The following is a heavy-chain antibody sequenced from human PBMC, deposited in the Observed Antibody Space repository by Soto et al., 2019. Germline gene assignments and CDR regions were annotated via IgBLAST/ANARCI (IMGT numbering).Heavy chain of an antibody. CDR1: GGSISSGGYY. D-gene: IGHD5-18*01. J-gene: IGHJ5*02. Sequence: PSETLSLTCTVSGGSISSGGYYWSWIRQHPGKGLEWIGYIYYSGSTYYNPSLKSRVTISVDTSKNQFSLKLSSVTAADTAVYYCARGRITAMVNNWFDPWGQGTLVTVSS. CDR2: IYYSGST. V-gene: IGHV4-31*03. CDR3: ARGRITAMVNNWFDP.